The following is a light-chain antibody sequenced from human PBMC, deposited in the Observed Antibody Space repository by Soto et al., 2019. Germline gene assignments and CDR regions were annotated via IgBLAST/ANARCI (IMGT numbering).Light chain of an antibody. Sequence: DVQISQSPSSLSASVGDRVTITCRASQSISTFLNWYQQKPGKAPKLVIYAASRLQSGVPSRFSGSGSGTDFTLTISSLQPEDFATYYCQQSFNTPITFGQGTRLEIK. CDR1: QSISTF. V-gene: IGKV1-39*01. CDR3: QQSFNTPIT. CDR2: AAS. J-gene: IGKJ5*01.